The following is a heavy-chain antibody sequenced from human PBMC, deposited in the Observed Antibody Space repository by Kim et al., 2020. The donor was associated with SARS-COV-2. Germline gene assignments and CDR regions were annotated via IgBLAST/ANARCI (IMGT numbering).Heavy chain of an antibody. J-gene: IGHJ2*01. CDR3: ARGIVHGSSYWYFDL. V-gene: IGHV3-13*01. D-gene: IGHD1-1*01. Sequence: PGSVKGRFTSSRENAKNSLYLQMNSLRAGDTAVYYCARGIVHGSSYWYFDLWGRGTLVTVSS.